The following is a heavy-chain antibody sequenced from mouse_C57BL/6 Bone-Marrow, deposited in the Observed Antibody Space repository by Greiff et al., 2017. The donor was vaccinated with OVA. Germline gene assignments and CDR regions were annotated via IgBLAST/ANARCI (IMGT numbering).Heavy chain of an antibody. CDR3: SWDGTTVVDGY. J-gene: IGHJ2*01. V-gene: IGHV1-64*01. Sequence: VQLQQPGAELVKPGASVKLSCKASGYTFTSYWMHWVKQRPGQGLEWIGMIHPNSGSTNYNEKFKSTATLTVDKSSSPAYMQLSSLTSEDSSVYYCSWDGTTVVDGYWGPGTTLPVSS. D-gene: IGHD1-1*01. CDR1: GYTFTSYW. CDR2: IHPNSGST.